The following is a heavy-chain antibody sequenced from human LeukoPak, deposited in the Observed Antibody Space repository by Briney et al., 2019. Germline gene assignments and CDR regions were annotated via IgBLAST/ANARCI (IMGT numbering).Heavy chain of an antibody. Sequence: ASVKVSCKASGYTFTGYFMHWVRQAPGQGLERVGWISPNSGDTKYAQRFQGRVTMTRDTSLNTAYMDLSRLTSDDTAVYYCARHKGATGLFDPWGQGTLVAVSS. V-gene: IGHV1-2*02. CDR2: ISPNSGDT. CDR3: ARHKGATGLFDP. J-gene: IGHJ5*02. CDR1: GYTFTGYF. D-gene: IGHD1-26*01.